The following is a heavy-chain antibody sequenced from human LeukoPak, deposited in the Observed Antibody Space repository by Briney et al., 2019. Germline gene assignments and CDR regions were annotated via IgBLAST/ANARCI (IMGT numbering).Heavy chain of an antibody. J-gene: IGHJ4*02. CDR1: GFTFSSYA. V-gene: IGHV3-30-3*01. CDR3: ARDSFVGATKEGIDY. Sequence: GGSLRLSCAASGFTFSSYAMHWVRQAPGKGLEWVAVISYDGSNKYYADSVKGRFTISRDNSKNTLYLQMNSLRAEDTAVYYCARDSFVGATKEGIDYWGQGTLVTVSS. CDR2: ISYDGSNK. D-gene: IGHD1-26*01.